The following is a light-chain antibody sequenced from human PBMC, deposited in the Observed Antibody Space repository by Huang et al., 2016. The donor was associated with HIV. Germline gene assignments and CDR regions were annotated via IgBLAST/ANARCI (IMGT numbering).Light chain of an antibody. Sequence: DIQMTQSPSTLSAFIGDRVTTTCRASQNINSWLAWYQQKPGKAPKLLIYKISSLQSGVPSRFSGSGSGTEFILTISSLQPDDVGTYYCQYGETFGQGTKVEIK. CDR2: KIS. CDR3: QYGET. J-gene: IGKJ1*01. V-gene: IGKV1-5*03. CDR1: QNINSW.